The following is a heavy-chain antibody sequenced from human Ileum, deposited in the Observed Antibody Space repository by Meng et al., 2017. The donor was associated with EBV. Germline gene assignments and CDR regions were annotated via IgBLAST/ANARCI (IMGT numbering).Heavy chain of an antibody. J-gene: IGHJ4*02. V-gene: IGHV3-74*01. CDR1: GFTVSDYL. Sequence: VRLVETGGGSVVHAWSLRLSCAASGFTVSDYLMHWVRQAPGNGLVWVSHITSDGSSTNYADSVKGRFTISRDNAKNTLYLQMNSLRAEDAAVYYCATVRDGYPRLFDYWGQGTLVTVPS. D-gene: IGHD5-24*01. CDR2: ITSDGSST. CDR3: ATVRDGYPRLFDY.